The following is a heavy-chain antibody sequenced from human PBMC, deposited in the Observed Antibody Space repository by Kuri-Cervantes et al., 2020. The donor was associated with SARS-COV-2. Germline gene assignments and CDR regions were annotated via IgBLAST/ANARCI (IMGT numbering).Heavy chain of an antibody. D-gene: IGHD6-6*01. CDR1: GGSISSYY. J-gene: IGHJ6*02. CDR2: IYTSGST. CDR3: ARSKIAARTNDYYYYGMDV. V-gene: IGHV4-4*07. Sequence: SETLSLTCTVSGGSISSYYWSWIRQPAGKGLEWIGRIYTSGSTNYNPSLKSRVTMSVDTSKNQFSLKLSSVTAADTAVSYCARSKIAARTNDYYYYGMDVWCRGTTVTVSS.